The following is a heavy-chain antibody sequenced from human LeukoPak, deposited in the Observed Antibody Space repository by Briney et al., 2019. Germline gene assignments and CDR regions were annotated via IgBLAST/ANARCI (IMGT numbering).Heavy chain of an antibody. CDR1: GYTFTSYG. J-gene: IGHJ4*02. D-gene: IGHD6-6*01. CDR2: ISAYNGNT. V-gene: IGHV1-18*01. Sequence: ASVKVSCKASGYTFTSYGISWVRQAPGQGLEWMGWISAYNGNTNYAQKLQGRVTMTTDTSTSTAYMELRSLRSDDTAVYYCARELYSSSSGEGIFDYWGQGTLVTVSS. CDR3: ARELYSSSSGEGIFDY.